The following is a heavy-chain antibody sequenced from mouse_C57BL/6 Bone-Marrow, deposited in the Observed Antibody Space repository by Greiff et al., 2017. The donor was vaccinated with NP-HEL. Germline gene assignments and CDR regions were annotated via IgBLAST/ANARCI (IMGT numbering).Heavy chain of an antibody. CDR2: INPSNGGT. CDR3: ARSRAAQVSSFAY. CDR1: GYTFTSYW. J-gene: IGHJ3*01. D-gene: IGHD3-2*02. Sequence: QVQLQQPGPELVKPGASVKLSCKASGYTFTSYWMHWVKQRPGQGLEWIGNINPSNGGTNYNEKFKSKATLTVDKSSSTAYMQLSSLTSEDAAVYDCARSRAAQVSSFAYWGQGTLVTVSA. V-gene: IGHV1-53*01.